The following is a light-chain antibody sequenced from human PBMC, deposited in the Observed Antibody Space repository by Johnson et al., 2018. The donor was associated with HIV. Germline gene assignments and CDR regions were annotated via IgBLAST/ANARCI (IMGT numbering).Light chain of an antibody. CDR1: SSNIENDF. V-gene: IGLV1-51*02. CDR3: GTWDSCLSAYV. CDR2: EKN. Sequence: QSVLTQPPSVSAAPGQTVTISCSGSSSNIENDFVSWYQQLPGTALKLLIYEKNQRPSGIPDRFSGSKSGTSATLDITGLQTGDEADYYSGTWDSCLSAYVFGTGTKVTVL. J-gene: IGLJ1*01.